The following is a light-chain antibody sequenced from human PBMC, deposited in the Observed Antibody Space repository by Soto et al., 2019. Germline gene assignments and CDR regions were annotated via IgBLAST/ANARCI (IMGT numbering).Light chain of an antibody. V-gene: IGKV1-5*01. Sequence: DIQMTQSPSTLSASVGDRVTITCRASHSISSSLAWYHQKPGKAPKLLIYDASSLEGGVPSRFSGSGSGTEFTLTISSLQPEDFATYYCQQSYSTPRSTFGGGTKVDIK. CDR1: HSISSS. CDR3: QQSYSTPRST. CDR2: DAS. J-gene: IGKJ4*01.